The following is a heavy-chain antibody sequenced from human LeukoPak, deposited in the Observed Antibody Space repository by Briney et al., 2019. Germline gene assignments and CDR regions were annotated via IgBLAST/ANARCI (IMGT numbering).Heavy chain of an antibody. D-gene: IGHD6-19*01. J-gene: IGHJ6*03. CDR1: GGSISSSSYY. Sequence: SETLSLTCTVSGGSISSSSYYWGWIRQPPGKGLEWIGSIYYSGSTYYNPSLKSRVTISVDTSKNQFSLKLSSVTAADTAVFYCARLQWYYYYRDVWGKGTTVTISS. CDR2: IYYSGST. V-gene: IGHV4-39*01. CDR3: ARLQWYYYYRDV.